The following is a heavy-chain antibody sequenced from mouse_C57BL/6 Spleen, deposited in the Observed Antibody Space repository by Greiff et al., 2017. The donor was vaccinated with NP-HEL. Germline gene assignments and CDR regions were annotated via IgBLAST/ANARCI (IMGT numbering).Heavy chain of an antibody. D-gene: IGHD2-1*01. J-gene: IGHJ1*03. Sequence: QVHVKQSGPELVKPGASVKISCKASGYAFSSSWMNWVKQRPGKGLEWIGRIYPGDGDTNYNGTFKGKATLTADKSYSTAYMQLRSLTSEDSAVYCCAREGYGNPHWYFGGWGTGTTVTVSS. CDR1: GYAFSSSW. CDR3: AREGYGNPHWYFGG. CDR2: IYPGDGDT. V-gene: IGHV1-82*01.